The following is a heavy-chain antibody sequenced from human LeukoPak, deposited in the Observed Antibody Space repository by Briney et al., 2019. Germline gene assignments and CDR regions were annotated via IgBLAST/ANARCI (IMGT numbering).Heavy chain of an antibody. Sequence: TSETLSLTCAVYGGSFSGYYWSWIRQPPGKGLEWIGEINHSGSTNYNPSLKGRVTISVDTSKNQFSLKLSSVTAADTAVYYCARGRGYCSGGSCYPYYYYGMDVWGQGTTVTVSS. D-gene: IGHD2-15*01. J-gene: IGHJ6*02. V-gene: IGHV4-34*01. CDR3: ARGRGYCSGGSCYPYYYYGMDV. CDR2: INHSGST. CDR1: GGSFSGYY.